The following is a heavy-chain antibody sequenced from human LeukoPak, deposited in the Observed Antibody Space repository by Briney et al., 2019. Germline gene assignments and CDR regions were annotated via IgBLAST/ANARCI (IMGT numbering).Heavy chain of an antibody. D-gene: IGHD2-2*01. J-gene: IGHJ3*02. CDR3: ARTLVPGVRGAFDI. Sequence: SETLSLTCTVSGGSMSDYYWSWIRQTAGKGLEWIGRVYSSGNTNYAPSLQSRVTMSIDTSNNHFSLRLNFVTAADTAIYYCARTLVPGVRGAFDIWGRGTMVTVSS. CDR1: GGSMSDYY. CDR2: VYSSGNT. V-gene: IGHV4-4*07.